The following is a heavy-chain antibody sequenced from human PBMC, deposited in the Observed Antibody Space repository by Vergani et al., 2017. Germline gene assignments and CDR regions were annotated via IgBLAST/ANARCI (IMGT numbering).Heavy chain of an antibody. V-gene: IGHV5-51*01. J-gene: IGHJ4*02. CDR2: IYTADSDT. CDR1: EYSFGNYW. Sequence: EVELVQSGPEMRKPGESLKISCKGSEYSFGNYWIGWVRQMPGKVLEWMGIIYTADSDTRYSQSFQGQVTISADKSISTAFLQWASLKASDTALYYCARHTTYTDSWGQEALVTVSS. D-gene: IGHD1-1*01. CDR3: ARHTTYTDS.